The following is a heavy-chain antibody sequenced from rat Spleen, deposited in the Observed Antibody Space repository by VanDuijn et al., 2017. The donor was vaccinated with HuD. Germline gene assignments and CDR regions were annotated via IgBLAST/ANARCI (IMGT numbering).Heavy chain of an antibody. Sequence: VQVVESGGGLVQPGKSLKLSCSASGFTFSSYGMHWIRQAPGKGLDWVAYISSSSATVYADAVKGRFTISRDNAKNTLYLQLNSLKSEDTATYYCAMYTTDYVLDAWGQGASVTVSS. CDR3: AMYTTDYVLDA. V-gene: IGHV5-62*01. J-gene: IGHJ4*01. CDR1: GFTFSSYG. D-gene: IGHD1-6*01. CDR2: ISSSSAT.